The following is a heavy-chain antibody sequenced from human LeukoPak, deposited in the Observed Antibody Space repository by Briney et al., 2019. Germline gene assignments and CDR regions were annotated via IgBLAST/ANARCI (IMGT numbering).Heavy chain of an antibody. J-gene: IGHJ4*02. CDR1: GYTFTSYD. CDR3: ARAPYSSSSVGCGY. D-gene: IGHD6-6*01. Sequence: ASVKVSCKASGYTFTSYDINWVRQATGQGLEWMGWMNPNSGNTGYAQKFQGRVTITRNTSISTAYMELSSLRSEDTAVYYCARAPYSSSSVGCGYWGQGTLVTVSS. V-gene: IGHV1-8*03. CDR2: MNPNSGNT.